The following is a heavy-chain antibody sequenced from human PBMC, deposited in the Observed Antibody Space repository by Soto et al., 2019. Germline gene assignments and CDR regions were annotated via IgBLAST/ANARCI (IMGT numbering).Heavy chain of an antibody. J-gene: IGHJ4*02. CDR3: ARGGGGFDY. CDR1: GFTFSSHW. D-gene: IGHD3-16*01. V-gene: IGHV3-74*01. Sequence: EVQLVESGGGLVQPGGSLRLSCAASGFTFSSHWMHWVRQAPGKGLVWVSQITSDGSSTSYADSVKGRFTVPRDNAKNTVYLQMTSLRAEVTAVYYCARGGGGFDYWGQGTLVTVSS. CDR2: ITSDGSST.